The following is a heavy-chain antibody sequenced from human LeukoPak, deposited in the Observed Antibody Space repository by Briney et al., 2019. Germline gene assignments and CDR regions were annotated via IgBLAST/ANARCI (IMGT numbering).Heavy chain of an antibody. CDR1: GYTFTSYG. CDR3: ARSAEHCNNGVCFTDYYMDV. Sequence: ASVKFSCKASGYTFTSYGIICVLRAPGQGLEWMGWISAYNGSTNYAQKFQGRVTMTRDTSISTAYMELSSLTSDDTAVYFCARSAEHCNNGVCFTDYYMDVWGKGTTVTVSS. J-gene: IGHJ6*03. V-gene: IGHV1-18*01. CDR2: ISAYNGST. D-gene: IGHD2-8*01.